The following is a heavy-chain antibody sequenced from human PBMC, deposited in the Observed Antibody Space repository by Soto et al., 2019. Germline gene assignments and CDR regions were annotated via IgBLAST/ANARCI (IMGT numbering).Heavy chain of an antibody. V-gene: IGHV3-73*02. Sequence: EVQLVESGGGLVQPGGSLKLSCAASGFTFSGSAMHWVRQASGKGLEWVGRIRSKANSYATAYAASVKGRFTISRDDSKNTAYLQMNSLKTEDTAVYYCTRHVSAGYGFDYWGQGTLVTVSS. CDR2: IRSKANSYAT. CDR3: TRHVSAGYGFDY. J-gene: IGHJ4*02. CDR1: GFTFSGSA. D-gene: IGHD5-12*01.